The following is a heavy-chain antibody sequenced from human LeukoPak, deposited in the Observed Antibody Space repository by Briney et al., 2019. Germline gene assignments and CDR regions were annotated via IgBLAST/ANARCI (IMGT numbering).Heavy chain of an antibody. Sequence: ETLSLTCTVSGGSISSTTNYWGWIRQPPGRGLEWVANIKQDGSEKHYVDSVKGRFTISRDNAKNSLYLQMNSLRAEDTAVYYCARDAPTIFGVVIMAYYFDYWGQGTLVTVSS. D-gene: IGHD3-3*01. CDR3: ARDAPTIFGVVIMAYYFDY. V-gene: IGHV3-7*01. CDR1: GGSISSTT. J-gene: IGHJ4*02. CDR2: IKQDGSEK.